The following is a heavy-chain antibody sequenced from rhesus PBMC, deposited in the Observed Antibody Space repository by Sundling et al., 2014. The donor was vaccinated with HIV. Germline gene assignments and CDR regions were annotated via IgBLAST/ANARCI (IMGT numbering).Heavy chain of an antibody. V-gene: IGHV3-103*01. J-gene: IGHJ6*01. CDR2: ISSGGDNI. Sequence: EVQLVESGGGLVQPGGSLRLSCAASGFTFSNYGMSWVRQAPGKGLEWVSVISSGGDNIDYADSVKGRFTISRDNSKSTLSLQMNSLRPDDTAVYYCAKDKRGIAIGYYYGLDSWGQGVVVTVSS. CDR3: AKDKRGIAIGYYYGLDS. CDR1: GFTFSNYG. D-gene: IGHD6-13*01.